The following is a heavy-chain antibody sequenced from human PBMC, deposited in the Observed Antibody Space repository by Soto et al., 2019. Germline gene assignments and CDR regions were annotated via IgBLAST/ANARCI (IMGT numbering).Heavy chain of an antibody. V-gene: IGHV5-51*01. CDR1: VYSFTSYW. Sequence: GESVKISCKGSVYSFTSYWIGWVRQMPGKGLEWMGIIYPGDSDTRYSPSFQGQVTISADKSISTAYLQWSSLKASDTAMYYCARPMAISLYGMDVWGQGTTVTVSS. D-gene: IGHD3-3*01. J-gene: IGHJ6*02. CDR3: ARPMAISLYGMDV. CDR2: IYPGDSDT.